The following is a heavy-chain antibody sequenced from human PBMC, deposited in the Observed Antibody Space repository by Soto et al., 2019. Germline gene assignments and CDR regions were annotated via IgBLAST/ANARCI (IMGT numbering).Heavy chain of an antibody. V-gene: IGHV1-3*01. D-gene: IGHD2-15*01. CDR2: INAGNGNT. CDR1: GYTFTSYA. Sequence: QVQLVQSGAEVKKPGASVKVSCKASGYTFTSYAMHWVRQAPGQRLEWMGWINAGNGNTKYSQKFQGRVTITRDTSASTAYMEVSSLRSEDTAVYYCARGIVVVVAATPLLDPWGQGTLVTVSS. J-gene: IGHJ5*02. CDR3: ARGIVVVVAATPLLDP.